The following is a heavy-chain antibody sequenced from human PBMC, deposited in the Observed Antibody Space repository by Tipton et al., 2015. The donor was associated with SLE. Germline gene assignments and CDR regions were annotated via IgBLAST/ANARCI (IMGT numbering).Heavy chain of an antibody. CDR3: ARVTDYYDSSGYYYYFDY. D-gene: IGHD3-22*01. CDR1: GYTFTSYG. V-gene: IGHV1-18*01. CDR2: ISAYNGNT. Sequence: QLVQSGAEVKKPGDSVKVSCKASGYTFTSYGISWVRQAPGQGLEWMGWISAYNGNTNYAQKLQGRVTMTTDTSTSTAYMELRSLRSDDTAVYYCARVTDYYDSSGYYYYFDYWGQGTLVTVSS. J-gene: IGHJ4*02.